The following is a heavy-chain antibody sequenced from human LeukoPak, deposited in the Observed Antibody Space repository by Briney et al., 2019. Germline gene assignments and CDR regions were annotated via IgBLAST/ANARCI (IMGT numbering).Heavy chain of an antibody. V-gene: IGHV3-7*01. D-gene: IGHD4-17*01. Sequence: PGGSLRLSCSASGFSFSDSWMSWVRHVPGKGLEWLADMNPDGSKIVYVDSVKGRFTISRNNAKNSLFLQMDGLRAEDTAVYFCARDPLNGAPDIWGQGTLVTVSS. CDR3: ARDPLNGAPDI. J-gene: IGHJ3*02. CDR1: GFSFSDSW. CDR2: MNPDGSKI.